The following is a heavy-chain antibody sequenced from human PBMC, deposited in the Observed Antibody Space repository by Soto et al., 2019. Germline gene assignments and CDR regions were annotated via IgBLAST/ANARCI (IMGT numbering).Heavy chain of an antibody. CDR2: ISYDGSNK. D-gene: IGHD3-22*01. V-gene: IGHV3-30*03. CDR3: ATEYYYDSSGYYSIYYGMDV. Sequence: GGSLRLSCAASGFSVSSSHMIWVRQAPGKGLEWVAVISYDGSNKYYADSVKGRFTISRDNSKNTLYLQMNSLRAEDTAVYYCATEYYYDSSGYYSIYYGMDVWGQGTTVTVSS. J-gene: IGHJ6*02. CDR1: GFSVSSSH.